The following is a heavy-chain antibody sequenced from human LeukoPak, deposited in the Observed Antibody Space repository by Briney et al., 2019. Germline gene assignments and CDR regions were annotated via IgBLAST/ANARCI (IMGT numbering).Heavy chain of an antibody. D-gene: IGHD3-10*01. CDR2: ISSSGDTI. J-gene: IGHJ6*02. Sequence: GGSLRLSCAASGFTFSDYYMSWIRQAPGKGLEGVSYISSSGDTIYYADSVKGRFTVSRDNAKNSLYLQMNSLRAEDTAVYYCARGMVVRGVSYYGMDVWGQGTTVTVSS. CDR3: ARGMVVRGVSYYGMDV. V-gene: IGHV3-11*04. CDR1: GFTFSDYY.